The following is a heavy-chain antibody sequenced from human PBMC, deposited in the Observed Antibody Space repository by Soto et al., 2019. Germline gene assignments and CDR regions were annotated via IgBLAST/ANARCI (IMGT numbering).Heavy chain of an antibody. V-gene: IGHV3-23*01. D-gene: IGHD6-19*01. CDR2: ISGVGDRT. J-gene: IGHJ3*02. Sequence: EVQLLESGGGLVQPGGSLRLSCAASGFTFSSYVVHWVRQAPGKGLEWVSVISGVGDRTSYADSVKGRFTISRDNSKNTLDLKTNMLRGGDTAVSYCAKKVPISAVAEAFDIWGQGTMVTVSS. CDR3: AKKVPISAVAEAFDI. CDR1: GFTFSSYV.